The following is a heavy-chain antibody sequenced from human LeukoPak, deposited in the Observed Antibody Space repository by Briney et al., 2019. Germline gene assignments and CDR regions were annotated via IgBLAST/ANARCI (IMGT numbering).Heavy chain of an antibody. D-gene: IGHD2-21*01. J-gene: IGHJ4*02. CDR1: GFTFSSYA. V-gene: IGHV3-30-3*01. CDR2: ISYDGSNK. CDR3: ARDDLAY. Sequence: GGSLRLSCAASGFTFSSYATHWVRQAPGKGLEWVAVISYDGSNKYYADSVKGRFTTSRDNSKNTLYLRMNSLRAEDTAVYYCARDDLAYWGQGTLVTVSS.